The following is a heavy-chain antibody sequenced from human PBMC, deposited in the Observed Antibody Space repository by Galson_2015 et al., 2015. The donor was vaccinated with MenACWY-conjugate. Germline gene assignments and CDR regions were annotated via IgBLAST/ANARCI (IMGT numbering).Heavy chain of an antibody. J-gene: IGHJ6*02. CDR3: ARGDDILTGYLGSMDV. CDR2: IDPGGGST. V-gene: IGHV1-46*03. D-gene: IGHD3-9*01. Sequence: SVKVSCKASGYTFTSYYMHWVRQAPGQGLEWMGIIDPGGGSTSYAQEFQGRVTMTRDTSASTVYMELSSLRSEDTAVYYCARGDDILTGYLGSMDVWGQGTTVTVSS. CDR1: GYTFTSYY.